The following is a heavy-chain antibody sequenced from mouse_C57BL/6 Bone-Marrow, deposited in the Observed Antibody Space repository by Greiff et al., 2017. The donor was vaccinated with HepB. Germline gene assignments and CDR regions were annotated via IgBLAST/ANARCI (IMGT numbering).Heavy chain of an antibody. CDR3: ARPTSSSMDY. Sequence: QVQLQQPGAELVRPGTSVKLSCKASGYTFTSYWMHWVKQRPGQGLEWIGVIDPSDSYTNYNQKFKGKATLTVDTSSSTAYMQLSSLTSEDSAVYYCARPTSSSMDYWGQGTSVTVSS. J-gene: IGHJ4*01. V-gene: IGHV1-59*01. CDR1: GYTFTSYW. D-gene: IGHD2-10*02. CDR2: IDPSDSYT.